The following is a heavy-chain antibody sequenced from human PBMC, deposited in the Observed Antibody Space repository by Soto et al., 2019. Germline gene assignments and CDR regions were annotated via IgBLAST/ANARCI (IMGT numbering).Heavy chain of an antibody. D-gene: IGHD3-10*01. J-gene: IGHJ5*02. Sequence: QVTLKESGPVLVKPTETLTLTCTVSGFSLSSARVGVSWIRQPPGKALEWLAHIFSNDEKSYSTSLKSRLTISKDTSKSQVVLTMTNMDPVDTDTYYCARINMVRGERPGWFDPWGQGTLVTVSS. CDR2: IFSNDEK. V-gene: IGHV2-26*01. CDR1: GFSLSSARVG. CDR3: ARINMVRGERPGWFDP.